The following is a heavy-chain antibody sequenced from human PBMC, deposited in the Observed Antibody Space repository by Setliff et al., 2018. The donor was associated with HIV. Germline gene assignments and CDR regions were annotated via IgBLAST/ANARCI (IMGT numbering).Heavy chain of an antibody. CDR3: ARGIYYYDSRRYYYYMDV. V-gene: IGHV1-18*01. Sequence: ASVKVSCKASGYTFSSYGISWVRQAPGQGLEWMGWISGYNGNTKYVQKLQGRVTMTTDTSTRTVYMELRSLRSDDTAVYYCARGIYYYDSRRYYYYMDVWGKGTTVTVSS. CDR1: GYTFSSYG. D-gene: IGHD3-22*01. CDR2: ISGYNGNT. J-gene: IGHJ6*03.